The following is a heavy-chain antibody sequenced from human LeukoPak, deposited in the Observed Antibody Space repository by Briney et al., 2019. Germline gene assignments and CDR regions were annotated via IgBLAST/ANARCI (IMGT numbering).Heavy chain of an antibody. CDR1: GYTFTSYY. J-gene: IGHJ4*02. V-gene: IGHV1-46*01. Sequence: TGGSLRLSCAASGYTFTSYYMHWVRQAPGQGLEWMGIINPSGGSTSYAQKFQGRVTMTRDMSTSTVYMELSSLRSEDTAVYYCARGDYYDSSGHDYWGQGTLVTVSS. CDR2: INPSGGST. D-gene: IGHD3-22*01. CDR3: ARGDYYDSSGHDY.